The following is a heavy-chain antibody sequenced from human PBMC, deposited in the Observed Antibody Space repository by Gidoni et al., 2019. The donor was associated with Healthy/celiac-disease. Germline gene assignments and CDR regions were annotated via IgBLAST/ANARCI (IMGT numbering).Heavy chain of an antibody. Sequence: EVQLLESGGGLVQPGGSLRLSCSASGFTFSSYAMSWVRQAPGKGLEWVSAISGSGGSTYYADSVKGRFTISRDNSKNTLYLQMNSLRAEDTAVYYCAKFSSGWYSVYYWGQGTLVTVSS. V-gene: IGHV3-23*01. CDR1: GFTFSSYA. D-gene: IGHD6-19*01. CDR2: ISGSGGST. J-gene: IGHJ4*02. CDR3: AKFSSGWYSVYY.